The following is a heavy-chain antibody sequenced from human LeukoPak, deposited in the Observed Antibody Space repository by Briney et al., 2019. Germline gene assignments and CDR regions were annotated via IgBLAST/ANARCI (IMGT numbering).Heavy chain of an antibody. V-gene: IGHV3-7*01. J-gene: IGHJ4*02. Sequence: GGSLRLSCAVSGFTFSNYWMSWVRQAPGKGLEWVANINQDASEKYYVDSVKGRFTISRDNAKKSLYLQMTSLRAEDTAVYYCARNRGMVTSEFDYWGQGTLVTVSS. CDR2: INQDASEK. CDR3: ARNRGMVTSEFDY. D-gene: IGHD5-18*01. CDR1: GFTFSNYW.